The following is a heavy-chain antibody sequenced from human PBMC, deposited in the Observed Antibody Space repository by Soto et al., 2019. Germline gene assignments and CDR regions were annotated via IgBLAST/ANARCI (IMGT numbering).Heavy chain of an antibody. CDR1: GYTFTNYW. CDR2: IYPGDSDT. V-gene: IGHV5-51*01. CDR3: AASIFYYGMDV. J-gene: IGHJ6*04. Sequence: PGESLKISCKGSGYTFTNYWIGWVRQMPGKGLEWMGIIYPGDSDTKYNPSFQGQVTISADKSITTTYLRWTSLKASDTAIYYCAASIFYYGMDVWGKRTTVTVSS.